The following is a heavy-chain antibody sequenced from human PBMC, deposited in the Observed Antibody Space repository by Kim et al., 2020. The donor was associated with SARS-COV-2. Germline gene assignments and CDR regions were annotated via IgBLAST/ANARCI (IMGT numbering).Heavy chain of an antibody. CDR2: LTRSGGGT. Sequence: GGSLRLSCAASGFTFSTYGMSWVRQAPGKGLEWVSALTRSGGGTYYADSVKGRFTISRDNSRNTLFLQMNSLRAGDTALYYCARGSRDTGWTYWGQGTLVTVSS. CDR3: ARGSRDTGWTY. V-gene: IGHV3-23*01. CDR1: GFTFSTYG. J-gene: IGHJ4*02. D-gene: IGHD6-19*01.